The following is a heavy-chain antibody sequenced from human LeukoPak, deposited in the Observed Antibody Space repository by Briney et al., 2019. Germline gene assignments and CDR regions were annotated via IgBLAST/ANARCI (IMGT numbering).Heavy chain of an antibody. D-gene: IGHD4-17*01. J-gene: IGHJ4*02. CDR3: AKGRGTTVTSVANY. CDR1: GFTFSSYA. Sequence: GGSLRLSCAASGFTFSSYAMSWVRQAPGKGLEWVSSISGSNDNTYYADSVKDRFTISRDNSKNTLSLQMNSLRAEDTAVYYCAKGRGTTVTSVANYWGQGTLVTVSS. V-gene: IGHV3-23*01. CDR2: ISGSNDNT.